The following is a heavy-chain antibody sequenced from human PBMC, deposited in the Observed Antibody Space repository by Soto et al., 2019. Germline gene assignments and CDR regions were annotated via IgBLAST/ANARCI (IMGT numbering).Heavy chain of an antibody. Sequence: EVQLLESGGGLVQPGGSLRLSCAASGFTFSSYAMWWVRQAPGKGLECVSAISGGGETTYYADSVKGRFTISRDNSKNTLYLQMNNLRAGNTAVYYCAFNSGSGSYHFDYWGQGTLVTVSS. CDR3: AFNSGSGSYHFDY. CDR2: ISGGGETT. D-gene: IGHD3-10*01. J-gene: IGHJ4*02. CDR1: GFTFSSYA. V-gene: IGHV3-23*01.